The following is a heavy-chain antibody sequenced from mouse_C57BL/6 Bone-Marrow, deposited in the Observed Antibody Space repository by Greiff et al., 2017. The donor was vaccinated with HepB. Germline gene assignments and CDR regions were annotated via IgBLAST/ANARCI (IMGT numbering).Heavy chain of an antibody. CDR2: IRNKANGYTT. D-gene: IGHD1-1*01. CDR1: GFTFTDYY. CDR3: ARYRGRIMSRYFDY. V-gene: IGHV7-3*01. Sequence: EVKLVESGGGLVQPGGSLSLSCAASGFTFTDYYMSWVRQPPGKALEWLGFIRNKANGYTTEYSASVKGRFTISRDNSQSILYLQMNALRAEDSATYYCARYRGRIMSRYFDYWGQGTTLTVSS. J-gene: IGHJ2*01.